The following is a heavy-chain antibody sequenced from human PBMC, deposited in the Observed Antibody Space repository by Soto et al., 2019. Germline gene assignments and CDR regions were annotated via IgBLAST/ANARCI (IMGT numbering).Heavy chain of an antibody. D-gene: IGHD4-4*01. CDR1: GYTFTEYW. V-gene: IGHV5-51*01. Sequence: GESLRVSCKGSGYTFTEYWIGWVRQLPGKGLEWMGIIYPGDSDTRYSPSFQGHVTITVDKSTSTAYLQWNTLKASDTAMYYCARLSSNFRYQHDVMDFSGQRTTVIVSS. CDR3: ARLSSNFRYQHDVMDF. J-gene: IGHJ6*02. CDR2: IYPGDSDT.